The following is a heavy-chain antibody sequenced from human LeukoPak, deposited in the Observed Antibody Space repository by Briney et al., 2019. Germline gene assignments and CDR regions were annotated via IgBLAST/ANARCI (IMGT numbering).Heavy chain of an antibody. D-gene: IGHD6-19*01. J-gene: IGHJ4*02. V-gene: IGHV4-59*08. CDR3: ARHASRGWYDY. CDR1: GGSISSYF. Sequence: SETLSLTCTVSGGSISSYFWSWIRQPPGKGLEWIGYISYSGSTNYNPSLKSRVTISVDTSENQFSLQLSSVTAADTAVYYCARHASRGWYDYWGQGTLVTVSS. CDR2: ISYSGST.